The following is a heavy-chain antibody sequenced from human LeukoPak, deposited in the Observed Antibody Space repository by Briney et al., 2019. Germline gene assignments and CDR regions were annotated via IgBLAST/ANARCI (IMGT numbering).Heavy chain of an antibody. CDR2: IYYSGST. CDR1: GGSLSSSSYY. Sequence: PSETLSLTCTVSGGSLSSSSYYWGWIRQPPGKGQEGIGSIYYSGSTYYNPSLKGRVTISVDTSKDQFSLKLSSVTAADTAVYYCARDIRAVTKDYYYYMDVWGKGTTVTVSS. CDR3: ARDIRAVTKDYYYYMDV. J-gene: IGHJ6*03. V-gene: IGHV4-39*07. D-gene: IGHD4-11*01.